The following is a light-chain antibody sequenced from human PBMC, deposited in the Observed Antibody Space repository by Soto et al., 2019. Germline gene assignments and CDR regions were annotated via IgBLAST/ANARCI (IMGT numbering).Light chain of an antibody. V-gene: IGLV2-14*03. CDR2: EVT. CDR1: SSDIGDYQF. J-gene: IGLJ1*01. Sequence: QSALTQPASVSGSPGQSITISCTGTSSDIGDYQFVSWYQLYPGKAPKLLISEVTNRPSGVSNRFSGSKSGNTASLTISGLRAEDEAAYYCSSYSSGSSLYVFGTGTKLTVL. CDR3: SSYSSGSSLYV.